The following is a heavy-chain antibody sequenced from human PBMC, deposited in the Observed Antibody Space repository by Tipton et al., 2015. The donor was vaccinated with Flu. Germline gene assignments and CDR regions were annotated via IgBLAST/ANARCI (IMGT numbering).Heavy chain of an antibody. CDR2: IYYSGTT. J-gene: IGHJ4*02. V-gene: IGHV4-59*01. CDR1: GGSISSYY. D-gene: IGHD1-26*01. Sequence: TLSLTCTVSGGSISSYYYNWIRQPPGKGLEWIGYIYYSGTTNYTPSLKSRVTISLDTSKNQFSLKLRSVTAADTAIYYCVRKVGDYWGQGTLVTVSS. CDR3: VRKVGDY.